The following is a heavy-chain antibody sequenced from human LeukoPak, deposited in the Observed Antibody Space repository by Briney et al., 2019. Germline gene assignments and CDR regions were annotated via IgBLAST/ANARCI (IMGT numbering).Heavy chain of an antibody. J-gene: IGHJ4*02. D-gene: IGHD6-19*01. CDR1: GSTFSSYS. Sequence: GGSLRLSCAASGSTFSSYSMNWVRQAPGKGLEWVSYISSSSTIYYADSVKGRFTISRDNAKNSLYLQMNSLRDEDTAVYYCAREDPYSSGWSFDYWGQGTLVTVSS. CDR2: ISSSSTI. V-gene: IGHV3-48*02. CDR3: AREDPYSSGWSFDY.